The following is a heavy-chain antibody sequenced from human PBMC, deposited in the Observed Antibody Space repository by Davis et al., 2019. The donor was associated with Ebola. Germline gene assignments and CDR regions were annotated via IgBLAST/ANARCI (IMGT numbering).Heavy chain of an antibody. CDR2: ISYNGWDT. J-gene: IGHJ3*01. CDR3: ARETSAFDV. CDR1: GFTFSNYA. Sequence: GESLKISCAASGFTFSNYAMAWVRQAPGKGLEWVAFISYNGWDTFYADSVKGRFTISRDNSKNTLFLQMNSLRAEDTSVYYCARETSAFDVWGQGTMVTVSS. V-gene: IGHV3-30*03.